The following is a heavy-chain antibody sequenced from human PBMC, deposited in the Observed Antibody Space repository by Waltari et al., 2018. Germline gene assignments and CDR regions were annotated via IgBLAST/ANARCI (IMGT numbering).Heavy chain of an antibody. V-gene: IGHV3-23*01. Sequence: EVQLLESGGGLVQPGGSLRLSCAASGFTFSSYAIGWVRLDPGKGLEWVSAISGSGGSTYYADSVKGRFTISRDNSKNTLYLQMNSLRAEDTAVYYCAKSPPPHYSGYWDLAFDIWGQGTMVTVSS. D-gene: IGHD5-12*01. CDR3: AKSPPPHYSGYWDLAFDI. CDR1: GFTFSSYA. J-gene: IGHJ3*02. CDR2: ISGSGGST.